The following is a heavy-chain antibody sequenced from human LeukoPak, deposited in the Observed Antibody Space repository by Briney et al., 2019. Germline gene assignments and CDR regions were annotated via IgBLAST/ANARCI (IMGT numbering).Heavy chain of an antibody. D-gene: IGHD3-10*01. CDR2: ISYDGSNK. CDR3: AKGCGFGELLSDYYGMDV. V-gene: IGHV3-30-3*01. CDR1: GFTFSSYA. J-gene: IGHJ6*04. Sequence: SGGSLRLSCAASGFTFSSYAMHWVRQAPGKGLEWVAVISYDGSNKYYADSVKGRFTISRDNSKNTLYLQMNSLRAEDTAVYYCAKGCGFGELLSDYYGMDVWGKGTTVTVSS.